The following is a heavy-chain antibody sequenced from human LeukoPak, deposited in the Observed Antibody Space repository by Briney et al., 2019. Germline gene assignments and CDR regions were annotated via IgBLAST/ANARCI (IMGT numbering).Heavy chain of an antibody. D-gene: IGHD3-10*01. CDR2: INHSGST. CDR3: ARFGVRGSGSYYGNYYYYGMDV. J-gene: IGHJ6*02. V-gene: IGHV4-34*01. Sequence: PSETLSLTCAVYGGSFSGYYWSWIRQPPGKGLEWIGEINHSGSTNYNPSLKSRVTISVDTSKNQFSLKLSSVTAADTAVYYCARFGVRGSGSYYGNYYYYGMDVWGQGTTVTVSS. CDR1: GGSFSGYY.